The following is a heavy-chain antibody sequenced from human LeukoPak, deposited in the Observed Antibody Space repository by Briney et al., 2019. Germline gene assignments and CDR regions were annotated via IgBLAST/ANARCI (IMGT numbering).Heavy chain of an antibody. CDR1: GFTVSSNH. J-gene: IGHJ5*02. CDR3: AKDAQVYSTYDWRWFDP. Sequence: GGSLRLSCAASGFTVSSNHMSWVRQAPGKGLEWVSVIYSGGSTYYADSVKGRFTISRDNSKNTLYLQMNSLRAEDAATYYCAKDAQVYSTYDWRWFDPWGQGTLVTVSS. CDR2: IYSGGST. D-gene: IGHD4-11*01. V-gene: IGHV3-66*01.